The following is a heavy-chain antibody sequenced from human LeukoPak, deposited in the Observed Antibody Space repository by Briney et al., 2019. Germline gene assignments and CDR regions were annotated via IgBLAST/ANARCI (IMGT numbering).Heavy chain of an antibody. D-gene: IGHD3-9*01. CDR3: ARVYYDILTGQTSPLQDV. V-gene: IGHV1-69*04. CDR1: GGTFSSYA. Sequence: SVKVSCKASGGTFSSYAISRVRQAPGQGLEWMGRIIPILGIANYAQKFQGRVTITADKSTSTAYMELSSLRSEDTAVYYCARVYYDILTGQTSPLQDVWGQGTTVTVSS. J-gene: IGHJ6*02. CDR2: IIPILGIA.